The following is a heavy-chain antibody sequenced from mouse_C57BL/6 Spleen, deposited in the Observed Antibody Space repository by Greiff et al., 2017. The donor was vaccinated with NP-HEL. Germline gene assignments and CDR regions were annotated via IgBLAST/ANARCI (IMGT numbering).Heavy chain of an antibody. CDR3: ASGGGLRWYLDV. Sequence: QVQLQQPGTELVKPGASVKLSCKASGYTFTSYWMHWVKQRPGQGLEWIGNINPSNGGTNYNEKFKSKATLTVDKSSSTAYMQLSSLTSEDSAVYFCASGGGLRWYLDVWGKGTTVTVSS. CDR2: INPSNGGT. CDR1: GYTFTSYW. D-gene: IGHD1-1*01. J-gene: IGHJ1*03. V-gene: IGHV1-53*01.